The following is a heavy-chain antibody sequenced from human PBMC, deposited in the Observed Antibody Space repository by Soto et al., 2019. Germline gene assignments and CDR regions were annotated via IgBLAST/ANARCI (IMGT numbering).Heavy chain of an antibody. V-gene: IGHV3-23*01. CDR2: ISGSGAAT. CDR3: AKVLYGVVTYFDS. Sequence: EVQLLESGGGLVQPGGSLRLSCASSGFTFSSYGTTWVRRPPGKGLEWVSAISGSGAATYYADSVQGRFTISRDNSNNTLYLQMNSLRAEDTAVYSCAKVLYGVVTYFDSWGQGTLVTVSS. CDR1: GFTFSSYG. J-gene: IGHJ4*02. D-gene: IGHD3-3*01.